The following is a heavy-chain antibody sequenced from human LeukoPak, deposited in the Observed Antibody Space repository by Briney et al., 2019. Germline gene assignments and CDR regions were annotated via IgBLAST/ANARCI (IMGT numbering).Heavy chain of an antibody. CDR1: GGSVSSGSYY. CDR2: IYYSGST. D-gene: IGHD6-13*01. V-gene: IGHV4-61*01. CDR3: ARVIAAAGLYGMDV. Sequence: SETLSLTCTVSGGSVSSGSYYWSWIRQPPGKGLEWTGYIYYSGSTKYNPSLKSRVTISVDTSKNQFSLKLSSVTAADTAVYFCARVIAAAGLYGMDVWGQGTTVTVSS. J-gene: IGHJ6*02.